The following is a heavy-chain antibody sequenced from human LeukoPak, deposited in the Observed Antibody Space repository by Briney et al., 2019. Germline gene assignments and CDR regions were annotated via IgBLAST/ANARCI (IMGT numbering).Heavy chain of an antibody. Sequence: GRSLRLSCAASGFTFSSYAMHWVRQAPGKGLEWVAVISYDGSNKYYADSVKGRFTISRDNSKNTLYLQMNSLRAEDTAVYYCARVAGYSSSSGPYYYYYMDVWAKGSRSPSP. CDR1: GFTFSSYA. CDR2: ISYDGSNK. V-gene: IGHV3-30*01. CDR3: ARVAGYSSSSGPYYYYYMDV. D-gene: IGHD6-6*01. J-gene: IGHJ6*03.